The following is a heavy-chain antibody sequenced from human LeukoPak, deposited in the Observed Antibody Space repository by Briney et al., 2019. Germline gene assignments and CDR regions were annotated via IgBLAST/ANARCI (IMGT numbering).Heavy chain of an antibody. CDR2: ISGSGGST. J-gene: IGHJ4*02. CDR1: GFTFSRYA. Sequence: PGGSLRLSCAASGFTFSRYAMSWVRQAPGKGMEWVSAISGSGGSTYYADSVKGRFTISRDNSKNTLYLQMNSLRAEDTAVYYCAKGETMMDGGFDYWGQGTLVTVSS. CDR3: AKGETMMDGGFDY. D-gene: IGHD3-22*01. V-gene: IGHV3-23*01.